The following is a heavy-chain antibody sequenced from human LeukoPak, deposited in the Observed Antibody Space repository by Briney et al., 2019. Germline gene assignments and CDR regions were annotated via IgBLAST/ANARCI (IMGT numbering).Heavy chain of an antibody. CDR3: TTDRYYDNSELQFQH. CDR1: GFTLNNAW. J-gene: IGHJ1*01. V-gene: IGHV3-15*01. Sequence: GGSLRLSCAASGFTLNNAWMSWVRQAPGKGLEWLGRIKRETDGGTIDYAAPVKGRFTISRDDSRNTLYLQMDSLKVEDTAVYYCTTDRYYDNSELQFQHWGQGTLVTVSS. CDR2: IKRETDGGTI. D-gene: IGHD3-22*01.